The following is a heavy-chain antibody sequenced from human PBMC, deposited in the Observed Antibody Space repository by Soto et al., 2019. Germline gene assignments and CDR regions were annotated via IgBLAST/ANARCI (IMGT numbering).Heavy chain of an antibody. J-gene: IGHJ6*03. CDR2: IYYSGST. D-gene: IGHD5-18*01. CDR1: GGSISSYY. Sequence: SETLSLTCTVSGGSISSYYWSWIRQPPGKGLEWIGYIYYSGSTNYNPSLKSRVTISVDTSKNQFSLKLSSVTAADTAVYYCARDSVTAMVHYYYYMDVWGKGTTVTVSS. V-gene: IGHV4-59*01. CDR3: ARDSVTAMVHYYYYMDV.